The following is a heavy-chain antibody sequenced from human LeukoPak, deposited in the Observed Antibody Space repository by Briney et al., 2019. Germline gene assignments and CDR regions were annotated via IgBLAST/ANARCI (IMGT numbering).Heavy chain of an antibody. CDR1: GGTFSSYA. J-gene: IGHJ4*02. CDR2: IIPILGIA. V-gene: IGHV1-69*04. D-gene: IGHD1-26*01. Sequence: SVKVSCKASGGTFSSYAISWVRQAPGQGLEWMGRIIPILGIANYAQKFQGRVTITADKSTSTAYMELSSLRSEDTAVYYCARGSIESGSYYYYFDYWGQGTLVTVSS. CDR3: ARGSIESGSYYYYFDY.